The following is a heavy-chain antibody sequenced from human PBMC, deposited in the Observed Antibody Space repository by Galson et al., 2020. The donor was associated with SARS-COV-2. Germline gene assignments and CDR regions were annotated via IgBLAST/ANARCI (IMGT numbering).Heavy chain of an antibody. CDR3: ARDSSGNYYSAFDI. V-gene: IGHV4-39*01. J-gene: IGHJ3*02. Sequence: SENLSLTCTVSGGSINNNNFYWGWIRQPPGKGLEWIGSIFYSGSTYYNPSLKSRVSMFVDTSKNQFSLRLNSVTAADTAVYYCARDSSGNYYSAFDIWGQGTVVSVSS. CDR1: GGSINNNNFY. D-gene: IGHD3-22*01. CDR2: IFYSGST.